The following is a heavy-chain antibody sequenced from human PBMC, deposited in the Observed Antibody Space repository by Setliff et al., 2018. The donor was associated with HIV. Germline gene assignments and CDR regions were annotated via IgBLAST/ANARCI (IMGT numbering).Heavy chain of an antibody. D-gene: IGHD6-13*01. CDR3: ANGRGLGSSWDFSFEY. CDR2: VSSDGSSK. Sequence: GGSLRLSCAASGFTFSGYSMNWVRQAPGKGLVWVSRVSSDGSSKTYADSVKDRFTISRDNSKNMLYLQMNGLRAEDTAVYYCANGRGLGSSWDFSFEYWGQGTLVTVSS. V-gene: IGHV3-74*01. CDR1: GFTFSGYS. J-gene: IGHJ4*02.